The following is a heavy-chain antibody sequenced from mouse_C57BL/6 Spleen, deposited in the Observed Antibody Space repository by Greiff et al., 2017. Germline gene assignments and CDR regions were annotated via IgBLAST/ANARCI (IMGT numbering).Heavy chain of an antibody. CDR1: GFTFSSYA. CDR3: ARDGEGWFAY. J-gene: IGHJ3*01. Sequence: EVKLVESGGGLVKPGGSLKLSCAASGFTFSSYAMSWVRQTPEKRLEWVATISDGGSYTYYPDNVKGRFTISRDNAKNNLYLQMSHLKSEDTAMYYCARDGEGWFAYWGQGTLVTVSA. V-gene: IGHV5-4*01. CDR2: ISDGGSYT.